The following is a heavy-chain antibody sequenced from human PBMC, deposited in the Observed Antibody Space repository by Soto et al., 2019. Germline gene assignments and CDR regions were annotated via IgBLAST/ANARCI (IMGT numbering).Heavy chain of an antibody. CDR1: GFTFSTAW. D-gene: IGHD3-10*01. J-gene: IGHJ5*02. CDR2: IKTTSDGGTI. Sequence: EVQLVESEGGLVKPGASLRLSCAASGFTFSTAWMTWVRQAPGRGLEWVARIKTTSDGGTIHYAAPVKGRFTISRDDSKDTLFLQMNSLKIEDTALYYCIRDPYGSTWGQGTLVTVSS. V-gene: IGHV3-15*01. CDR3: IRDPYGST.